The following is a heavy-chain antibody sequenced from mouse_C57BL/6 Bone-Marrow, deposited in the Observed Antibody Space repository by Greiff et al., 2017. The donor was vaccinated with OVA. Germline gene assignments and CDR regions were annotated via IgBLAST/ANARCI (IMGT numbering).Heavy chain of an antibody. D-gene: IGHD3-2*02. CDR2: IDPSDSYT. CDR1: GYTFTSYW. Sequence: QVQLQQPGAELVRPGTSVKLSCKASGYTFTSYWMHWVKQRPGQGLEWIGVIDPSDSYTNYNQKFKGKATLTVATSSSTAYMQLSSLTSEDSAVYYCARGQLRLSYWGQGTTLTVSS. J-gene: IGHJ2*01. V-gene: IGHV1-59*01. CDR3: ARGQLRLSY.